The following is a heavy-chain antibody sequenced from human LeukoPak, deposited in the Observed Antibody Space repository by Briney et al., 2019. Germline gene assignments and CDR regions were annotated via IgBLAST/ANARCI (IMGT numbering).Heavy chain of an antibody. Sequence: PSETLSLTCTVSGGSITITNYYWGWIRQPPGKGLEWIGSIYYSGSTYYNPSLKSRVTISVDTSKNQFSLKLSSVTAADTAVYYCAREGRDGDYGAWGQGTLVTVSS. CDR2: IYYSGST. CDR3: AREGRDGDYGA. CDR1: GGSITITNYY. V-gene: IGHV4-39*07. D-gene: IGHD4-17*01. J-gene: IGHJ5*02.